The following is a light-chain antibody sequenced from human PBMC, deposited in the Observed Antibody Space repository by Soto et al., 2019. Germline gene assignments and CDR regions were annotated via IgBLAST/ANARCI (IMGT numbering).Light chain of an antibody. CDR1: SSDIGDYNS. J-gene: IGLJ3*02. V-gene: IGLV2-8*01. Sequence: QSALTQPASVSGSPGQSITISCTGTSSDIGDYNSVSWYQQHPGKAPKLIIYEVSKRPSGVPDRFSGSKSGNTASLTVSGLQAEDEADYYCTSYAGSNNLVFAGGTKLTVL. CDR3: TSYAGSNNLV. CDR2: EVS.